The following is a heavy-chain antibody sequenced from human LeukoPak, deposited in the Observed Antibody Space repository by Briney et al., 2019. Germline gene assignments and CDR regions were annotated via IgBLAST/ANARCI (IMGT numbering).Heavy chain of an antibody. CDR2: ISSSSSTI. J-gene: IGHJ4*02. CDR1: GYTFSSYS. D-gene: IGHD3-16*02. V-gene: IGHV3-48*04. CDR3: AREYYDYVWGSYRPFDY. Sequence: GGSLRLSCAASGYTFSSYSMNWVRQAPGKGLEWVSYISSSSSTIYYADSVKGRFTISRDNAKNPLYLQMNSLRAEDTAVYYCAREYYDYVWGSYRPFDYWGQGTTVTVSS.